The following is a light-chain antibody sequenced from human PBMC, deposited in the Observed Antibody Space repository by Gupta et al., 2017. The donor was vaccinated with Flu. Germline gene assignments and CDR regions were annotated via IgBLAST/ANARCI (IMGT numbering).Light chain of an antibody. Sequence: QTVVTQEPSFSVSPGGTVTLTCGLSSGPVSTSNYPSWYQQTPGQAPRTLIYSTNTRSSGVPDRFSGSILGNKAALTITGAQADDDDYYCVLYMGSGLKWVFGGGTKLTVL. V-gene: IGLV8-61*01. CDR1: SGPVSTSNY. CDR3: VLYMGSGLKWV. J-gene: IGLJ3*02. CDR2: STN.